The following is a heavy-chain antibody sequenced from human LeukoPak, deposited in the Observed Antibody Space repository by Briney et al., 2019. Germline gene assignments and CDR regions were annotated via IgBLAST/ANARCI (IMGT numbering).Heavy chain of an antibody. J-gene: IGHJ4*02. D-gene: IGHD3-22*01. CDR3: AKDRYYYDSSGDFDY. CDR2: ISYDGSNK. CDR1: GFTFSSYG. Sequence: GGSLRLSCAASGFTFSSYGMHWVRQAPGKGLEWVAVISYDGSNKYYADSVKGRFTISRDNSKNTLYLQMNSLRAEDTAVYYCAKDRYYYDSSGDFDYWGQGTLVTVSS. V-gene: IGHV3-30*18.